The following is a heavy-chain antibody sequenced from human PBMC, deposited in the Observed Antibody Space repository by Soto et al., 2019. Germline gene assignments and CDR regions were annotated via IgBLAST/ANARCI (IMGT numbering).Heavy chain of an antibody. CDR3: ATDFLTMIVGKHHAAFDI. CDR2: FDPEDGET. V-gene: IGHV1-24*01. J-gene: IGHJ3*02. D-gene: IGHD3-22*01. Sequence: ASVKVSCKVSGYTLTELSMHWVRQAPGKGLEWMGGFDPEDGETIYAQKFQGRVTMTEDTSTDTAYMELSSLRSEDTAVYYCATDFLTMIVGKHHAAFDIWGQGTMVTVSS. CDR1: GYTLTELS.